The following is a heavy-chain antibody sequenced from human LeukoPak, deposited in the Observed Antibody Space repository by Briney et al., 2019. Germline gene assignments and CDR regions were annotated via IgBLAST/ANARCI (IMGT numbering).Heavy chain of an antibody. J-gene: IGHJ4*02. D-gene: IGHD2-2*01. V-gene: IGHV1-2*02. CDR3: ARQDCSSTSCYFDY. CDR2: INPNRGGT. CDR1: GYTFTGYY. Sequence: ASVKVSCKASGYTFTGYYMHWVRQAPGQGLEWMGWINPNRGGTNYAQKFQGRVTMTRDTSISTAYMELSRLRSDDTAVYYCARQDCSSTSCYFDYWGQGTLVTVSS.